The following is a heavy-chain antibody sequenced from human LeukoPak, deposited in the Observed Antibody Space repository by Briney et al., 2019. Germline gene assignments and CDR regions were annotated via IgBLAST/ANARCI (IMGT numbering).Heavy chain of an antibody. CDR2: ISGSGGST. Sequence: GGSLRLYCAGSELTFSFYAMTWVRQAPGKGLEWVSGISGSGGSTHYADSVKGRFTISRDNSKNTLYLQMNSLRAEDTAVYYCAKDRRGYSGYGYDYYGMDVWGQGTTVTVSS. CDR3: AKDRRGYSGYGYDYYGMDV. J-gene: IGHJ6*02. V-gene: IGHV3-23*01. CDR1: ELTFSFYA. D-gene: IGHD5-12*01.